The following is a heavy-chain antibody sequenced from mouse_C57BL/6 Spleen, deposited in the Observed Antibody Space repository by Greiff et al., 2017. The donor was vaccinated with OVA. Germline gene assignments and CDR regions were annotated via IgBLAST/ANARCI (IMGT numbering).Heavy chain of an antibody. Sequence: VQLKQSGPELVKPGASVKIPCKASGYTFTDYNMDWVKQSHGKSLEWIGDINPNNGGTIYNQKFKGKATLTVDKSSSTAYMELRSLTSEDTAVYYCAREEPELSSAWFAYWGQGTLVTVSA. CDR3: AREEPELSSAWFAY. CDR1: GYTFTDYN. CDR2: INPNNGGT. J-gene: IGHJ3*01. V-gene: IGHV1-18*01. D-gene: IGHD3-1*01.